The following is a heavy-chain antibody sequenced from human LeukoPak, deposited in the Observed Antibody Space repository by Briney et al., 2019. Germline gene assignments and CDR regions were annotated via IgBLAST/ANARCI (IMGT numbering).Heavy chain of an antibody. CDR3: ARERGDPPYYFYHMDV. Sequence: GGSLRLSCAASGFTVSSNEMSWVRQAPGKGLEWVSSISGGSTYYADSRKGRFTISRDNSKNTLHLQMNSLGAEDTAVYYCARERGDPPYYFYHMDVWGKGATVTVSS. J-gene: IGHJ6*03. D-gene: IGHD1-1*01. CDR1: GFTVSSNE. V-gene: IGHV3-38-3*01. CDR2: ISGGST.